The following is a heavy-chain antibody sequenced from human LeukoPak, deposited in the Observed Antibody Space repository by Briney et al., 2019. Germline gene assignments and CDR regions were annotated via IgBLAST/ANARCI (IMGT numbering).Heavy chain of an antibody. CDR2: ISAYNGNT. CDR1: GYTFTSYG. CDR3: ARVIWYSSSWYGDY. V-gene: IGHV1-18*04. J-gene: IGHJ4*02. D-gene: IGHD6-13*01. Sequence: GASVKVSCKASGYTFTSYGISWVRQAPGQGLEWMGWISAYNGNTNYAQELQGRVTMTTDTSTSTAYMELRSLRSDDTAVYYCARVIWYSSSWYGDYWGQGTLVPVSS.